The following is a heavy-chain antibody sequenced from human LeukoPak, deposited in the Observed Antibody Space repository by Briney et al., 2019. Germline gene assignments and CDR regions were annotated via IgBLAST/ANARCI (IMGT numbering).Heavy chain of an antibody. D-gene: IGHD6-19*01. J-gene: IGHJ4*02. V-gene: IGHV3-74*01. CDR3: ARASSGWSPFDY. Sequence: GGSLRLSCAASAVTFSSYWMHWVRQAPGKGLVWVSRINSDGSSTSYADSVKGRFTISRDNAKNTLYLQMNSLRAEDTVVYYCARASSGWSPFDYWGQGTLVTVS. CDR2: INSDGSST. CDR1: AVTFSSYW.